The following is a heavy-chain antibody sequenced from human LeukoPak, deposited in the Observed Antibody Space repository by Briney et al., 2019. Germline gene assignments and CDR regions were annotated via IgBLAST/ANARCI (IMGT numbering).Heavy chain of an antibody. CDR3: TRTTAEYYYYYMDV. Sequence: GGSLRLSCAASGFTFDDFAMHWVRQAPGKGLEWVDRIRSKANSYATAYAASVKGRFTISRDDSKNTAYLQMNSLKTEDTAVYYCTRTTAEYYYYYMDVWGKGTTVTVSS. J-gene: IGHJ6*03. CDR1: GFTFDDFA. D-gene: IGHD2-21*02. CDR2: IRSKANSYAT. V-gene: IGHV3-73*01.